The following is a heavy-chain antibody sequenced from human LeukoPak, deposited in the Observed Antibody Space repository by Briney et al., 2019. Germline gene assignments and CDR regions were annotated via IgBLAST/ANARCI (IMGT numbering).Heavy chain of an antibody. V-gene: IGHV3-30-3*01. D-gene: IGHD1-26*01. CDR3: ARDLMGATGY. Sequence: GGSLRLSCAASGFTFSSYAMHWVRQAPGKGLEWVAVISYDGSNKYYADSVKGRFTISRDNSKNTLYLQMNSLRAEDTAVYYCARDLMGATGYWGQGTLVTVSS. CDR1: GFTFSSYA. CDR2: ISYDGSNK. J-gene: IGHJ4*02.